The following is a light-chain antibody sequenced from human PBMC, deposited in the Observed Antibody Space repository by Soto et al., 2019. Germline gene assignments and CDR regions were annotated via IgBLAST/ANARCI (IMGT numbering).Light chain of an antibody. J-gene: IGKJ2*01. CDR1: QSVTSND. Sequence: EVVLTQSPGTLSLSPGERATLSCRASQSVTSNDLAWYQQRPGQAPRLLIYGASIRATGVPDRFSGSGSGTDFTLTITRLEPEDFAVYYCQQYGTSPLMYTFGQGTKLDIK. V-gene: IGKV3-20*01. CDR2: GAS. CDR3: QQYGTSPLMYT.